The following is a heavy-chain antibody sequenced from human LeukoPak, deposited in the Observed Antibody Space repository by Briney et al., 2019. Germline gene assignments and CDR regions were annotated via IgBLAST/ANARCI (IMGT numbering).Heavy chain of an antibody. CDR1: GFSITDHH. D-gene: IGHD3-3*01. CDR3: ARDKFWSGFIDY. J-gene: IGHJ4*02. Sequence: MSGGSLRLSCAGAGFSITDHHMDWVRQAPGKGLGWVSSISSSSSYIYYADSVKGRFTNSRDNAKNSLYLQMNSRRAEDTAVYYCARDKFWSGFIDYWGQGTLVTVSS. V-gene: IGHV3-21*01. CDR2: ISSSSSYI.